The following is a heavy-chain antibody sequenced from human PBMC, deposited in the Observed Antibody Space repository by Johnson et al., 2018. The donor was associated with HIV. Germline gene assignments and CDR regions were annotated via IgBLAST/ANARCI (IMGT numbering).Heavy chain of an antibody. D-gene: IGHD1-7*01. J-gene: IGHJ3*02. CDR3: AREGAWELRPGAFDI. Sequence: QVQLVESGGGVVQPGESLRLSCGASGCTISPYGMHWVRQAPGKGLEWVSVIYSGGSTYSADSVNGSLTISRDNSKNTLYLQMHSLRAEDTAVYYCAREGAWELRPGAFDIWGQGTMVTVSS. CDR2: IYSGGST. CDR1: GCTISPYG. V-gene: IGHV3-NL1*01.